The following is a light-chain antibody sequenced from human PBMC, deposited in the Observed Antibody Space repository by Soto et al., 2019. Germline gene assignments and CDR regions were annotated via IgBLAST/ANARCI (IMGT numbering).Light chain of an antibody. J-gene: IGKJ1*01. Sequence: DIQMTQSPSSLSASVGDRVTITCRASQSISSYLNWYQQKPGKAPKLLIYAASSLQSGVPSRFSGSGSGTDFTLTISSLQPEDFATYYCQQSYSTLPSTFGQGTKVEIK. V-gene: IGKV1-39*01. CDR1: QSISSY. CDR2: AAS. CDR3: QQSYSTLPST.